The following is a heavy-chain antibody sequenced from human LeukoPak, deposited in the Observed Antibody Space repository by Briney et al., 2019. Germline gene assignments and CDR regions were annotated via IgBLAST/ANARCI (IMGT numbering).Heavy chain of an antibody. V-gene: IGHV1-69*06. J-gene: IGHJ6*03. CDR3: ALGWNSAQFGYYYYYMDV. CDR1: GGTFSSYA. CDR2: IIPIFGTA. D-gene: IGHD1-7*01. Sequence: GASVKVSCKASGGTFSSYAISWVRQAPGQGLEWMGGIIPIFGTANYAQKFQGRVTITADKSTSTAYMELSSLRSEDTAVYYCALGWNSAQFGYYYYYMDVWGKGTTVTVSS.